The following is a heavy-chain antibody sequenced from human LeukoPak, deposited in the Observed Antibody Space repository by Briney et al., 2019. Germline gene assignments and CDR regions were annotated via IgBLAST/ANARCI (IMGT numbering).Heavy chain of an antibody. Sequence: PSETLSLTRAVYRGSLSGYYWSCSRHPPGKGREGMGEINHSGSTNYNTSLQSRVTISVDTSKNQFSLKLSSVTAADTAVYYCARASYPSSSWYGSFDYWGQGTLVTVSS. CDR1: RGSLSGYY. J-gene: IGHJ4*02. CDR2: INHSGST. CDR3: ARASYPSSSWYGSFDY. V-gene: IGHV4-34*01. D-gene: IGHD6-13*01.